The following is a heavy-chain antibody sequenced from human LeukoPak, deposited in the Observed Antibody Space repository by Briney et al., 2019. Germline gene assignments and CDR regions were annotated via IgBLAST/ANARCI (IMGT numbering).Heavy chain of an antibody. CDR3: ARRGEYYYDRAFDY. CDR2: ISGSGGST. V-gene: IGHV3-23*01. J-gene: IGHJ4*02. Sequence: PGGSLRLSCAASGFTFSSYAMSWVRQAPGKGLEWVAAISGSGGSTYYADSVKGRFTISRDNSKNTLYLQMNSLRAEDTAVYYCARRGEYYYDRAFDYWGQGTLVTVSS. D-gene: IGHD3-22*01. CDR1: GFTFSSYA.